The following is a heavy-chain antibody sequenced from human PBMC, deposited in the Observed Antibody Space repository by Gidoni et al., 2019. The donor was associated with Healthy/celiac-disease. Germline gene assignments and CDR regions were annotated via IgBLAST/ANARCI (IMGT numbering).Heavy chain of an antibody. V-gene: IGHV1-18*01. J-gene: IGHJ6*03. Sequence: QVQLVQSGAEVKKPGASVKVSCKASGYTFTSYGISWARQAPGQGLEWMGWISAYNGNTNYAQKLQGRVTMTTDTSTSTAYMELRSLRSDDTAVYYCARALYYYDSSGYSPGYYYMDVWGKGTTVTVSS. D-gene: IGHD3-22*01. CDR2: ISAYNGNT. CDR3: ARALYYYDSSGYSPGYYYMDV. CDR1: GYTFTSYG.